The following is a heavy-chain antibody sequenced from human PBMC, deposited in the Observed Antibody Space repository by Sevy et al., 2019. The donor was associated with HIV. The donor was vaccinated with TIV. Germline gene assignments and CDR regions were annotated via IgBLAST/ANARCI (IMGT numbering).Heavy chain of an antibody. D-gene: IGHD1-1*01. CDR1: GGSISSYF. J-gene: IGHJ4*02. CDR2: IYFTGNT. V-gene: IGHV4-59*01. CDR3: ARDSTTRPRVLDY. Sequence: SETLSLTCSVSGGSISSYFWTWVRQSPGKGLEWIGNIYFTGNTDYSPALKSRVILSLDTSKSQFSLTLKSVTAADTAIYFCARDSTTRPRVLDYWGPGTLVTVS.